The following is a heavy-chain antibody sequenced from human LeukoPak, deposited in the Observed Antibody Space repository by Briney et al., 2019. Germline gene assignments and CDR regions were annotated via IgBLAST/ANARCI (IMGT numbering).Heavy chain of an antibody. CDR1: GFTFSSYA. J-gene: IGHJ4*02. Sequence: GGSLRLSCAASGFTFSSYAMSWVRQAPGKGLEWVSAISGSGGSTYYADSVKGRFTISRDNSKNTLYLQTNSLRAEDTAVYYCAKVLAESGFSSGWSRGFDYWGQGTLVTVSS. V-gene: IGHV3-23*01. CDR2: ISGSGGST. CDR3: AKVLAESGFSSGWSRGFDY. D-gene: IGHD6-19*01.